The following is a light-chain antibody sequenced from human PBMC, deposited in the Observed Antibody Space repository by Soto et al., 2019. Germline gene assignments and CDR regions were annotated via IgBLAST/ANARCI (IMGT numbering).Light chain of an antibody. Sequence: QSVLTQPPSVSAAPGQKVTISCSGSSSNIGNNYVSWYQQLPGTAPKLLIYDNNKRPSGIPDRFSGSKSGTSATLGITGLQTGDEADYYCGTWDSSLSDYVFGPGTKLTVL. CDR2: DNN. J-gene: IGLJ1*01. CDR3: GTWDSSLSDYV. CDR1: SSNIGNNY. V-gene: IGLV1-51*01.